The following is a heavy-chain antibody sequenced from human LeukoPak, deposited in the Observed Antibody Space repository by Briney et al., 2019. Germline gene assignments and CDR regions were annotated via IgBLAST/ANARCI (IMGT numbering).Heavy chain of an antibody. J-gene: IGHJ6*02. CDR1: GYTFTSYG. V-gene: IGHV3-30-3*01. CDR2: ISYDGSNK. CDR3: ARDRTIRYFEISGYYYYGMDV. Sequence: SCKASGYTFTSYGISWVRQAPGKGLEWVAVISYDGSNKYYADSVKGRFTISRDNSKNTLYLQMNSLRAEDTAVYYCARDRTIRYFEISGYYYYGMDVWGQGTTVTVSS. D-gene: IGHD3-9*01.